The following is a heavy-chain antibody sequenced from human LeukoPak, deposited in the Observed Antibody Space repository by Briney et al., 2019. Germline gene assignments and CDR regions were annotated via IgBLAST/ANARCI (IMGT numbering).Heavy chain of an antibody. V-gene: IGHV4-34*01. CDR1: GGSFSGYY. J-gene: IGHJ4*02. D-gene: IGHD1-26*01. CDR3: AREGAGGFDY. CDR2: INHSGST. Sequence: SETLSLTCAVYGGSFSGYYWSWIRQPPGKGLEWIGEINHSGSTNYNPSLKGRVTISVDTSKNQFSLRLSSVTAADTAVYYCAREGAGGFDYWGQGTLVTVSS.